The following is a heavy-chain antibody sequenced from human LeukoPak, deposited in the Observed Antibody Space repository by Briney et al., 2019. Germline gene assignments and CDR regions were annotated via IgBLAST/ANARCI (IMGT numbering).Heavy chain of an antibody. V-gene: IGHV1-2*02. CDR1: GYTFSDYY. CDR2: INPKSGDL. Sequence: ASVKVSCKASGYTFSDYYIHWVRQAPGQGLEWMGWINPKSGDLNYAQKFQGGVTMTRDTSSKTVYVELSRLRSDDTAVYFCARAAPAGCYYFMDVWGKGTTVTVSS. D-gene: IGHD1-14*01. CDR3: ARAAPAGCYYFMDV. J-gene: IGHJ6*03.